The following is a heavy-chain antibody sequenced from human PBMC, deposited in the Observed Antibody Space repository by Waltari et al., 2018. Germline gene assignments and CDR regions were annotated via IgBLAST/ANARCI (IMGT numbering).Heavy chain of an antibody. J-gene: IGHJ2*01. Sequence: QLQLQESGTGLVTPSETLSLTCTVSGGSISSSSYSWSWISQHPGTGVEWIGSIYYSGSTDYNPSLKSRVTISVDTSKNQFSLKLSSVTAADTAVYYCATGPYSSGWSEVPVPYWYFDLWGRGTLVTVSS. D-gene: IGHD6-19*01. CDR3: ATGPYSSGWSEVPVPYWYFDL. CDR2: IYYSGST. CDR1: GGSISSSSYS. V-gene: IGHV4-39*01.